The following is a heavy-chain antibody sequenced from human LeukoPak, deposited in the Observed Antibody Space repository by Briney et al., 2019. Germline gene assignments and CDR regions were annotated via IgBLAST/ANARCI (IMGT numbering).Heavy chain of an antibody. CDR1: GGSISSYY. CDR2: IYYSGST. CDR3: ARGRDYYDSSGYYYYFDY. J-gene: IGHJ4*02. Sequence: SETLSLTCTVSGGSISSYYWSWIRQPPGKGLEWIGYIYYSGSTNYNPSLKSRVTISVDTSKNQFSLKLSSVTAAETDVYYCARGRDYYDSSGYYYYFDYWGQGTLVTVSS. V-gene: IGHV4-59*01. D-gene: IGHD3-22*01.